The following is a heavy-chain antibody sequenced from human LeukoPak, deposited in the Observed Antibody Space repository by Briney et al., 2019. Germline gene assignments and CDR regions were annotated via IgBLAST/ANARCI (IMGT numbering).Heavy chain of an antibody. CDR1: GGSISSYY. Sequence: SETLSLTCTVSGGSISSYYWSWIRQPPGKGLEWIGYIYYSGSTNYNPSLKSRVTISVDTSKNQFSLKLSSVTAADTAVYYCARDSSAVAGPYFDYWGQGTLVTVSS. J-gene: IGHJ4*02. CDR2: IYYSGST. D-gene: IGHD6-19*01. V-gene: IGHV4-59*01. CDR3: ARDSSAVAGPYFDY.